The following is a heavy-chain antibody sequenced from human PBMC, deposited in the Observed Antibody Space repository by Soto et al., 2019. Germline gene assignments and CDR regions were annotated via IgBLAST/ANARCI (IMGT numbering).Heavy chain of an antibody. V-gene: IGHV2-5*01. J-gene: IGHJ4*02. CDR3: AQVGASYYYDSSGNPFVDY. D-gene: IGHD3-22*01. CDR2: TDWSEDR. Sequence: RLRLTLTCPFSRLSPTTRGAGVGWIRLPPGTALQYLPLTDWSEDRRYSPSLKSQLTITKDTSKNQVVLTMTNMDPVDTDTYYCAQVGASYYYDSSGNPFVDYWGQGTLVTVSS. CDR1: RLSPTTRGAG.